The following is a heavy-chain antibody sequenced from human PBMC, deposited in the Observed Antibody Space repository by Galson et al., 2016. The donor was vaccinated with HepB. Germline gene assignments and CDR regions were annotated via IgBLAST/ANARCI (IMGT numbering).Heavy chain of an antibody. V-gene: IGHV3-23*01. CDR3: AKVPPDYGDAG. J-gene: IGHJ4*02. D-gene: IGHD4-17*01. CDR1: GFTFSRFA. Sequence: SLRLSCAASGFTFSRFAMSWVRQVSGKGLEWVSAISHTGGSAYYADSVRGRITISRDNSKNTLYLQMNSLRAEDTAVYYCAKVPPDYGDAGWGQGTLVTVSS. CDR2: ISHTGGSA.